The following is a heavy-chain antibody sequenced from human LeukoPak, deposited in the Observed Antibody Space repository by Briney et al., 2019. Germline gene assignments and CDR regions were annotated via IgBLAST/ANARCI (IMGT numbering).Heavy chain of an antibody. V-gene: IGHV4-59*01. J-gene: IGHJ3*02. Sequence: SETLSLTCTVSGGSISSYYWSWIRQPPGKGLEWIGYIYYSGSTNYNPSLKSRVTISVDTSKNQFSLKLSSVTAADTAVYYCASYLDAFDIWGQGTMVTVSS. CDR2: IYYSGST. CDR3: ASYLDAFDI. D-gene: IGHD3-10*01. CDR1: GGSISSYY.